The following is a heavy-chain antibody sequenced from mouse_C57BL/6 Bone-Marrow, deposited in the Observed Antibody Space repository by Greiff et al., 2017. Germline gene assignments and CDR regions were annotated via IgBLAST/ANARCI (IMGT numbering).Heavy chain of an antibody. CDR1: GYTFTNYW. J-gene: IGHJ4*01. V-gene: IGHV1-63*01. CDR3: ARVGDYVSYYAMDY. Sequence: QVQLQQSGAELVRPGTSVKMSCKASGYTFTNYWIGWAKQRPGHGLEWIGDIYPGGGYTNYNEKFKGKATLTADKSSSTAYMQFSSLTSEDSAIYYCARVGDYVSYYAMDYWGQGTSVTVSS. D-gene: IGHD2-13*01. CDR2: IYPGGGYT.